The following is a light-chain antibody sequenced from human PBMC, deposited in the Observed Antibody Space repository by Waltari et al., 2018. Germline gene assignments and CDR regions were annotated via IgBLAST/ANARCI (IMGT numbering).Light chain of an antibody. Sequence: QSVLTQPPSVSGAPGQRVTISCTGSSPNTGAGYDVHWYQHLPGTAPKLLIFRNSNRPSGVPDRISGSKSGTSGSLAITGLQAEDEADYYCQSYDSSLSDSIFGGGTKLTVL. V-gene: IGLV1-40*01. J-gene: IGLJ2*01. CDR3: QSYDSSLSDSI. CDR1: SPNTGAGYD. CDR2: RNS.